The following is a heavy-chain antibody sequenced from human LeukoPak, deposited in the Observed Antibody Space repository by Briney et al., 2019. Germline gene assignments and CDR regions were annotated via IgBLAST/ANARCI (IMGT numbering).Heavy chain of an antibody. V-gene: IGHV4-61*02. CDR2: IYTSGST. D-gene: IGHD6-19*01. Sequence: PSETLSLTCTVSGDSISSGNYYWTWLRQPAGTGLEWIGRIYTSGSTNYNPSLKSRVTISVDTSKNQFSLKLSSVTAADTAVYYCARGSSGGWNYYYYMDVWGKGTTVTVSS. J-gene: IGHJ6*03. CDR3: ARGSSGGWNYYYYMDV. CDR1: GDSISSGNYY.